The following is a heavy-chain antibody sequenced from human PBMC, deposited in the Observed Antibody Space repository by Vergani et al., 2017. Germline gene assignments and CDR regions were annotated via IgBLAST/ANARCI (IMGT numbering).Heavy chain of an antibody. CDR3: AKGRQWLPTGYYFDY. V-gene: IGHV3-23*01. CDR1: GFTFTSYA. J-gene: IGHJ4*02. Sequence: EVQLLESGGGLVQPGGSLRLSCAASGFTFTSYAMSWVRQAPGKGLEWVSAISGSGGSTYYADSVKGRFTISRDNSKNTLYLQMNSLRAEDTAVYYCAKGRQWLPTGYYFDYWGQVTLVTVSS. CDR2: ISGSGGST. D-gene: IGHD6-19*01.